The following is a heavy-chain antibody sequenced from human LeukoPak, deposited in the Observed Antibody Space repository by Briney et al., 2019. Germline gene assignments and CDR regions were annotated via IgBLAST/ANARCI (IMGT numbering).Heavy chain of an antibody. V-gene: IGHV4-59*01. Sequence: SETLSLTCTVSGGSISSYYWSWIRQPPGKGLEWIGYIYHSGSTNYNPSLKSRVTISVDTSKNHFSLKVTSVTAADPAVYYCARGGGGYSSSRYWFFDLWGRGTLVTVSS. D-gene: IGHD6-13*01. CDR1: GGSISSYY. CDR2: IYHSGST. J-gene: IGHJ2*01. CDR3: ARGGGGYSSSRYWFFDL.